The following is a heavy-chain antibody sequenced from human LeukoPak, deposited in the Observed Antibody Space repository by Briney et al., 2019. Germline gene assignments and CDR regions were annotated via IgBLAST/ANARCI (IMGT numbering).Heavy chain of an antibody. CDR2: ISSSTRYI. CDR3: ARDLYGDYAFDI. V-gene: IGHV3-21*01. CDR1: GFTFSTYS. J-gene: IGHJ3*02. D-gene: IGHD4-17*01. Sequence: PGGSLRLSCAASGFTFSTYSMNWVRQAPGKGLEWVSSISSSTRYIYYAGSVKGRFTISRDNAKNSLYLQMNSLRAEDTAVYYCARDLYGDYAFDIWGQGTMVTVSS.